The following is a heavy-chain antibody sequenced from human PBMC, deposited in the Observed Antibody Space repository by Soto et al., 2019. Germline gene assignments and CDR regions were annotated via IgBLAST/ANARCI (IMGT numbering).Heavy chain of an antibody. V-gene: IGHV3-48*01. D-gene: IGHD2-2*02. CDR3: ARDLLYAFDY. J-gene: IGHJ4*02. CDR1: GFTFSSYS. CDR2: ISGSTTI. Sequence: GGSLRLSCAASGFTFSSYSMNWVRQAPGKGLEWVSYISGSTTIYYTGSVKGRFTISRDNAKNSLYLQMNSLRAEDTAVYYCARDLLYAFDYWGQGTLVTVSS.